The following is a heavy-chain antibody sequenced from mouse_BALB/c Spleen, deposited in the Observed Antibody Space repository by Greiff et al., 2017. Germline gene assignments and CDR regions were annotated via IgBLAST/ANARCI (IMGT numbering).Heavy chain of an antibody. Sequence: VQLKESGPSLVKPSQTLSLTCSVTGDSITSGYWNWIRKFPGNKLEYMGYISYSGSTYYNPSLKSRISITRDTSKNQYYLQLNSVTTEDTATYYCARVFYYYGSSYAMDYWGQGTSVTVSS. CDR2: ISYSGST. J-gene: IGHJ4*01. V-gene: IGHV3-8*02. D-gene: IGHD1-1*01. CDR1: GDSITSGY. CDR3: ARVFYYYGSSYAMDY.